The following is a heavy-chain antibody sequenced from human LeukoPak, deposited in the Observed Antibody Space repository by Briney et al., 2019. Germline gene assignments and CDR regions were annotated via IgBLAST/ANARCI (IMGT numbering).Heavy chain of an antibody. V-gene: IGHV1-24*01. Sequence: GASVKVSCKVSGYTLTELSMHWVRQAPGKGLEWMGGFDPEDGETIYAQKFQGRVTITADESTSTAYMELSSLRSEDTAVYYCARGPADYYDSSGYYSNDYWGQGTLVTVSS. D-gene: IGHD3-22*01. CDR2: FDPEDGET. J-gene: IGHJ4*02. CDR1: GYTLTELS. CDR3: ARGPADYYDSSGYYSNDY.